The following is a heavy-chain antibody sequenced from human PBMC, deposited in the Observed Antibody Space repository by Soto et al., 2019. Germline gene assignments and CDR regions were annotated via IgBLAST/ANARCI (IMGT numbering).Heavy chain of an antibody. CDR3: ARALYYDYIWGSSDY. CDR2: ITSSSSYI. V-gene: IGHV3-21*01. CDR1: GFPFSSYS. J-gene: IGHJ4*02. D-gene: IGHD3-16*01. Sequence: EVQLVESGGGLVKPGGSLRLSCAASGFPFSSYSMNWVRQAPGKGLEWVSSITSSSSYIYYAASLKGRFTISRDNAKKSLYLQMNSLRAEHTAVYFCARALYYDYIWGSSDYWGQGTLVTVSS.